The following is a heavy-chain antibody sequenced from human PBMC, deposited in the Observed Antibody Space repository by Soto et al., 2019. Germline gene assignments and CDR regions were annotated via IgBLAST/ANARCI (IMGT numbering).Heavy chain of an antibody. Sequence: PSETLALTCTCSVVSIISYYCSVMLQPAGKGLEWIGLIYTSGSTNYNPSLKSRVTMSVDTSKNQFSLKLSSVTAADTAVYYCARGNTYYYGMDVWGQGPTVTVSS. V-gene: IGHV4-4*07. CDR1: VVSIISYY. J-gene: IGHJ6*01. CDR2: IYTSGST. CDR3: ARGNTYYYGMDV.